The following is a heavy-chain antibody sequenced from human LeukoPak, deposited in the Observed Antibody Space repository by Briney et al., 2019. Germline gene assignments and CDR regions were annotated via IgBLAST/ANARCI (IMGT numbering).Heavy chain of an antibody. CDR1: GFTFSTYA. J-gene: IGHJ5*02. CDR2: ISGSGVDT. V-gene: IGHV3-23*01. CDR3: ANSSSGSYQPNWFDP. D-gene: IGHD3-10*01. Sequence: GRSLRLSCAASGFTFSTYAMSWVRQAPGKGLEWVSVISGSGVDTYYADSVRGRFTISRDNSKNTLFLQMNSLRDDDTRIYYCANSSSGSYQPNWFDPWGQGTLVTVSS.